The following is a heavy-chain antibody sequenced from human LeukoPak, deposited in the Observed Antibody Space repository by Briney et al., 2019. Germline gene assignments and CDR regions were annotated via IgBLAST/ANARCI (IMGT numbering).Heavy chain of an antibody. CDR1: GGSISSYY. D-gene: IGHD2/OR15-2a*01. J-gene: IGHJ4*02. V-gene: IGHV4-59*01. Sequence: NTSETLSLTYTVSGGSISSYYWSWIRQPPGKGLEWIAYIFYSGSTNYNPSLKSRVTISVDTSKNQFSLKLNSVTAADTAVYYCARLRGNYFPDYWGQGTLVTVSS. CDR3: ARLRGNYFPDY. CDR2: IFYSGST.